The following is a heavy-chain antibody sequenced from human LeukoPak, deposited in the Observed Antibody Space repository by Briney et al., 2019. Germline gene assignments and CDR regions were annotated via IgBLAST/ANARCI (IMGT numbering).Heavy chain of an antibody. V-gene: IGHV3-7*01. D-gene: IGHD3-22*01. J-gene: IGHJ4*02. CDR1: GFTFSSYW. CDR3: ARDYYDSSGYYHVGYFDY. CDR2: IKQDGSEK. Sequence: GGSLRLSCAASGFTFSSYWMSWVRQAPGEGLEWVANIKQDGSEKYYVDSVKGRFTISRDNAKNSLYLQMNSLRAEDTAVYYCARDYYDSSGYYHVGYFDYWGQGTLVTVSS.